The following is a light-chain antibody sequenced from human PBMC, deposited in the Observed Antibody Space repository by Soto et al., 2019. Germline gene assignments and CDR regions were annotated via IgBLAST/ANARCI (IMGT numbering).Light chain of an antibody. CDR1: SSNIGAGYD. Sequence: QSVLTQPPSVSGAPGQRVTISCTGSSSNIGAGYDVHWYQQLPGAAPKLLIYFDNNRPSGVPDRFSGSKSGTSASLAITGLQAEDEADYYCQSYDSSLSGSRVVFGGGTQLTVL. CDR2: FDN. J-gene: IGLJ2*01. V-gene: IGLV1-40*01. CDR3: QSYDSSLSGSRVV.